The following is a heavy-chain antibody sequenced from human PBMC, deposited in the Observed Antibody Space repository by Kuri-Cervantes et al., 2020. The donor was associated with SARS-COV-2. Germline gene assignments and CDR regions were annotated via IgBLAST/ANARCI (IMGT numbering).Heavy chain of an antibody. J-gene: IGHJ1*01. Sequence: GESLKISCAASGFTFSSYGMHWVRQAPGKGLEWVAVIWYDGSNKYYADSVKGRFTISRDNSKNTLYLQMNSLRAEDTAVYYCARDLAAGATSSEYFQHWGQGTLVTVSS. V-gene: IGHV3-33*01. D-gene: IGHD1-26*01. CDR2: IWYDGSNK. CDR1: GFTFSSYG. CDR3: ARDLAAGATSSEYFQH.